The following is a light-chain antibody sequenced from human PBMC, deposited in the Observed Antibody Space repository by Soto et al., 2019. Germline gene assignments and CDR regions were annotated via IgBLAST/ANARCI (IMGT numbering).Light chain of an antibody. CDR1: QSVSSF. CDR3: QQRSNWPPLFT. Sequence: EIVLTQSPATLSLSPGERATLSCRASQSVSSFLAWYQQKPGQAPRLLICDASSRAPGIPARFSGSGSGTDFTLTISSLEPEDHAVYYCQQRSNWPPLFTFGPGTKVDIK. J-gene: IGKJ3*01. V-gene: IGKV3-11*01. CDR2: DAS.